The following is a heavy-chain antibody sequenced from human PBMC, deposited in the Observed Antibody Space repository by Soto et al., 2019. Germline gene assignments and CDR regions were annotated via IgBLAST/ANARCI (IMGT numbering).Heavy chain of an antibody. CDR1: GGRVRSQG. CDR2: IKQDGSQK. CDR3: VMTGYCADGVCYLEY. Sequence: LSSAAAGGRVRSQGRTWSQQNQGEGRAWVTHIKQDGSQKYYVDSVKSRFTISRDNAKNSLYLQMNSLRAEDTVVYFCVMTGYCADGVCYLEYWVHGPPVTVSS. V-gene: IGHV3-7*02. J-gene: IGHJ4*01. D-gene: IGHD2-8*01.